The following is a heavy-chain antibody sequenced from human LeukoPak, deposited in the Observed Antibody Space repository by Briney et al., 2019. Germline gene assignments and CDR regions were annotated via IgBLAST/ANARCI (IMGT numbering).Heavy chain of an antibody. J-gene: IGHJ4*02. CDR3: ARDFDGDMITLGGVIVPLY. CDR2: ISAYNGNT. D-gene: IGHD3-16*02. V-gene: IGHV1-18*01. Sequence: ASVKVSCKASGYTFTSYGISWVRQAPGQGLEWMGWISAYNGNTNYAQKLQGRVTMTTDTSTSTAYMELRSLRSDDTAVYYCARDFDGDMITLGGVIVPLYWGQGTLVTVSS. CDR1: GYTFTSYG.